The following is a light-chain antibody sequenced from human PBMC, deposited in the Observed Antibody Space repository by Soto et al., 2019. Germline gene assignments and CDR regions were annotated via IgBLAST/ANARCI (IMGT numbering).Light chain of an antibody. CDR2: DVS. CDR1: SVGAYNF. J-gene: IGLJ2*01. CDR3: SSYTRSTTLMV. Sequence: QSALTQPASVSGSPGQSIPISCTGTSVGAYNFVPWYQHHPGKAPKLLIYDVSNRPSGVSDRFSGSKSGNTASLTISGLQPEDEADYYCSSYTRSTTLMVFGGGTKLTVL. V-gene: IGLV2-14*03.